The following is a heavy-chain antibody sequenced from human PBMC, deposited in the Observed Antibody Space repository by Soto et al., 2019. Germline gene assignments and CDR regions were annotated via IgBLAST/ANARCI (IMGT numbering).Heavy chain of an antibody. D-gene: IGHD5-18*01. Sequence: AAVNVSCKASGYTFTGYYMHWVRQAPGQGLELMGWINPNSGGTNYAQKFQGRVTMTRXTXXXXAXMXLXXXXSDXTAVYYCARPGIQIWLNYLDYWGQGTLDTVSS. V-gene: IGHV1-2*02. CDR1: GYTFTGYY. J-gene: IGHJ4*02. CDR2: INPNSGGT. CDR3: ARPGIQIWLNYLDY.